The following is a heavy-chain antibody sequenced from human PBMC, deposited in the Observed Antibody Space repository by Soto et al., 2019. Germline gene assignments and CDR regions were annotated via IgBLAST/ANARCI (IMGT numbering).Heavy chain of an antibody. CDR3: AKYAFCSGGSCYRTLDV. CDR1: GFTFSTYA. D-gene: IGHD2-15*01. Sequence: LRLSCAASGFTFSTYAMSWVRQAPGKGLEWVSALSGSGDRTYYADSVKGRFTISRDNSKNTLYLQMNSLRAEDTAVYYCAKYAFCSGGSCYRTLDVWGQGTTVTVSS. J-gene: IGHJ6*02. CDR2: LSGSGDRT. V-gene: IGHV3-23*01.